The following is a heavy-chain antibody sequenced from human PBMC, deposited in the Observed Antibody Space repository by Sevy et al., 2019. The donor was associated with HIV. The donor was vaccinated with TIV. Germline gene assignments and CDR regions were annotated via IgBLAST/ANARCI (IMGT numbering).Heavy chain of an antibody. CDR2: IIWSSGYI. D-gene: IGHD6-13*01. CDR1: GFTFDDYA. CDR3: AKGIRSSWYEGMDV. V-gene: IGHV3-9*01. J-gene: IGHJ6*02. Sequence: GGSLRLSCAVSGFTFDDYAMHWVRQVPGKGLEWVSRIIWSSGYIGYADPVKARFTISRDNAKNSLYLQMNSLRAEDTALYYCAKGIRSSWYEGMDVWGQGTTVTVSS.